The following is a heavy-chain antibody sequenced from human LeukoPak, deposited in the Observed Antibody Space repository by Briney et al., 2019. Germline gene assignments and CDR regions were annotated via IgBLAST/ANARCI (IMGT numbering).Heavy chain of an antibody. CDR2: ISVSGTST. CDR1: GFTFSSYA. Sequence: GGSLRPSCAASGFTFSSYAMIWVRQAPGKGLEWVSLISVSGTSTYYPDSVKGRFTISRDNSKNTVYLQMNSLRAEDTAVYYCAKGVSGYGSGRPFDYWGQGTLVTVSS. D-gene: IGHD3-10*01. J-gene: IGHJ4*02. CDR3: AKGVSGYGSGRPFDY. V-gene: IGHV3-23*01.